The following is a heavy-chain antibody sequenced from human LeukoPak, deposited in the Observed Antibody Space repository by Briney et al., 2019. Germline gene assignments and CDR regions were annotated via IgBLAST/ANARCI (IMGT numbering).Heavy chain of an antibody. V-gene: IGHV1-2*02. Sequence: GASVKVSCKASGYTFTGYYMHWVLQAPGQGLEWMGWINPNSGGTNYAQKFQGRVTMTRDTSISTAYMELSRLRSDDTAVYYCAKELDYGDLDAFDIWGQGTMVTVSS. J-gene: IGHJ3*02. CDR2: INPNSGGT. CDR3: AKELDYGDLDAFDI. D-gene: IGHD4-17*01. CDR1: GYTFTGYY.